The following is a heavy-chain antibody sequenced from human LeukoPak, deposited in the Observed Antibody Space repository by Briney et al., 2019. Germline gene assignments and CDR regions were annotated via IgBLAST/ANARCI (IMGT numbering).Heavy chain of an antibody. D-gene: IGHD3-10*01. CDR3: ARHGSGRYYPAEGRVDY. CDR2: INPSVGGT. CDR1: GYGFTSYY. V-gene: IGHV1-46*03. J-gene: IGHJ4*02. Sequence: ASVKVSCKAFGYGFTSYYIHWVRQAPGQELEWMGIINPSVGGTTYARKFQGRVTMTRDTSTSTVYMELSSLRSEDTAVYFCARHGSGRYYPAEGRVDYLGQGTLVTVSS.